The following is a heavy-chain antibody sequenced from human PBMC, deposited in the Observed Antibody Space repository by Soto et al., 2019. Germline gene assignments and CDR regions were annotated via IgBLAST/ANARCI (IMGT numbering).Heavy chain of an antibody. J-gene: IGHJ3*02. CDR1: GGSISSGGYY. Sequence: PSETLSLTCTVSGGSISSGGYYWSWIRQHPGKGLEWIGYIYYSGSTYYNPSLKSRVTISVDTSKNQLSLKLSSVTAADTAVYYCARDKGITIFGVVSRDAFDIWGQGTMVTVSS. CDR3: ARDKGITIFGVVSRDAFDI. V-gene: IGHV4-31*03. CDR2: IYYSGST. D-gene: IGHD3-3*01.